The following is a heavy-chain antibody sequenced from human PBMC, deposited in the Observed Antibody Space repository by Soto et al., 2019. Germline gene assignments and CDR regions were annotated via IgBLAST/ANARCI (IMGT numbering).Heavy chain of an antibody. CDR1: GGSVSSGSYY. V-gene: IGHV4-61*01. CDR2: IYYSGST. J-gene: IGHJ5*02. CDR3: ARARAGYSYGYGDWFDP. D-gene: IGHD5-18*01. Sequence: TSETLSLTCSVSGGSVSSGSYYWMWIRQPPGKGLEWIGYIYYSGSTNYNPSLKSRVTISVDTSKNQFSLKLSSVTAADTAVYYCARARAGYSYGYGDWFDPWGQGTLVTVSS.